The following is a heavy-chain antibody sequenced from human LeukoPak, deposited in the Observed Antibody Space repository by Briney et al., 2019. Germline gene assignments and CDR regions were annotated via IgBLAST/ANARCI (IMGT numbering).Heavy chain of an antibody. V-gene: IGHV3-7*01. D-gene: IGHD3-9*01. CDR1: GFTFSSYW. CDR3: ARGYYDILTGYYH. CDR2: IKEDGSEK. Sequence: PGGSLSLSCAASGFTFSSYWMRGVRQAPGKGLEGVANIKEDGSEKYYVASVKGRFTISRDNAKNSLYLQMNSLRAEDTAVYYCARGYYDILTGYYHWGQGTLVTVSS. J-gene: IGHJ4*02.